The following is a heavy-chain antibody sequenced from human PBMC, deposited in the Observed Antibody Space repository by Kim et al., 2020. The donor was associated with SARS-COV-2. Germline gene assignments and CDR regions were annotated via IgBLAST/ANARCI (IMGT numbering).Heavy chain of an antibody. CDR3: AREVVTLGGADY. V-gene: IGHV4-31*02. D-gene: IGHD2-21*02. J-gene: IGHJ4*02. Sequence: YYNPSLKSRVTISVDTSKNQFSLKLSSVTAADTAVYYCAREVVTLGGADYWGQGTLVTVSS.